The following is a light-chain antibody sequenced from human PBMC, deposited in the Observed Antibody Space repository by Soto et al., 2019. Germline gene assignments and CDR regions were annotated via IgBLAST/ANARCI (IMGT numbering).Light chain of an antibody. J-gene: IGKJ2*01. Sequence: EIVMTQSPGTLSVSPGERATLSCRASQSVRSNLASYQQKPGQAPRLLIYGASTRPTGIPAWFSGSGSGPPLTLALTTLQSEDFAVYNCQQYNDWPGTLGQGTTLEVK. V-gene: IGKV3-15*01. CDR1: QSVRSN. CDR2: GAS. CDR3: QQYNDWPGT.